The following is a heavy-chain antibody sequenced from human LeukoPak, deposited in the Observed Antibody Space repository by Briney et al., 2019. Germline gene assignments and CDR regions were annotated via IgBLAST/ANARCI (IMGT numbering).Heavy chain of an antibody. J-gene: IGHJ4*02. CDR3: ASTYTGYSSSWYEAPYFDY. CDR1: GGSISSGGYS. CDR2: IYHSGST. D-gene: IGHD6-13*01. V-gene: IGHV4-30-2*01. Sequence: PSQTLSLTRAVSGGSISSGGYSWSWIRQPPGKGLEWIGYIYHSGSTYYNPSLKSRVTISVDRSKNQFSLKLSSVTAADTAVYYCASTYTGYSSSWYEAPYFDYWGQGTLVTVSS.